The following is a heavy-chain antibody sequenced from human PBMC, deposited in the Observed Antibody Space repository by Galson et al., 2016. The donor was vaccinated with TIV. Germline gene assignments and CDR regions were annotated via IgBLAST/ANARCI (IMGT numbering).Heavy chain of an antibody. CDR2: ISSAGSFI. Sequence: SLRLSCAASGFTFSNYAMDWVRQAPGKGLEWVSSISSAGSFIYFADSLKGRFTISRDNAKKSLLLQMNSLRAEDTAVYYCARQGTYYYDSSDFFGAFDIWGQGTMVTVSS. D-gene: IGHD3-22*01. CDR1: GFTFSNYA. J-gene: IGHJ3*02. V-gene: IGHV3-21*01. CDR3: ARQGTYYYDSSDFFGAFDI.